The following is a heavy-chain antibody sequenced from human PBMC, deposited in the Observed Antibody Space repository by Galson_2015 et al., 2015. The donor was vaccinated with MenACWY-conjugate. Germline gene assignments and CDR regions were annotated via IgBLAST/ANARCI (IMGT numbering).Heavy chain of an antibody. CDR1: GGTFSSYA. D-gene: IGHD2-15*01. Sequence: SVKVSCKASGGTFSSYAISWVRQAPGQGLEWMGGIIPIFGTANYAQKFQGRVTITADESTSTAYMELSSLRSEDTAVYYCARGCSGGSCYYEAEYFQHWGQGTLVTVSS. CDR3: ARGCSGGSCYYEAEYFQH. J-gene: IGHJ1*01. V-gene: IGHV1-69*13. CDR2: IIPIFGTA.